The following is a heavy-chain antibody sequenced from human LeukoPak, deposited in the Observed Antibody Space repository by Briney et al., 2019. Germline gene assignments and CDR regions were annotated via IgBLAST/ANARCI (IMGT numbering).Heavy chain of an antibody. Sequence: GGSLRLSCAASGFTFTGYPMHWVRQPPGKGLEWVAFIRYDGSNKYYADSVKGRFTISRDNSKNTLYLQMNSLRAEDTAVYYCAKDFSVYYYDSRVLDYWGQGTLVTVSS. D-gene: IGHD3-22*01. CDR3: AKDFSVYYYDSRVLDY. J-gene: IGHJ4*02. CDR2: IRYDGSNK. V-gene: IGHV3-30*02. CDR1: GFTFTGYP.